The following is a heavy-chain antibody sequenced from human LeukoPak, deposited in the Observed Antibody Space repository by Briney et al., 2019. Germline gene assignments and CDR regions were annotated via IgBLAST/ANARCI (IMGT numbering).Heavy chain of an antibody. V-gene: IGHV4-31*03. D-gene: IGHD1-14*01. CDR1: GGSSSSGAYY. Sequence: PSQTLSLTCTVSGGSSSSGAYYWSWIRQHPGKGLEWIGYIYYSGSTYHNPSLESRVTISVDTSKNLFSLKLSSVTAADTAVYFCARGPSGNYWYFDLWGRGTLVTVSS. CDR3: ARGPSGNYWYFDL. J-gene: IGHJ2*01. CDR2: IYYSGST.